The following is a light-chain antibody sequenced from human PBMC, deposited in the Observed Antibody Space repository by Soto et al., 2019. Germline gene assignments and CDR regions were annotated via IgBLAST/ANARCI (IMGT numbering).Light chain of an antibody. CDR3: LQYDNYPLI. CDR1: QSIRSE. Sequence: DIQMTQSPSTLSASVGDRVTISCRASQSIRSELVWYQQKPGKAPKLLIYKASNLESGVPSRFSGSGSGTEFTLTVSSLQPDDFATYYCLQYDNYPLIFGGGTKVDIK. V-gene: IGKV1-5*03. CDR2: KAS. J-gene: IGKJ4*01.